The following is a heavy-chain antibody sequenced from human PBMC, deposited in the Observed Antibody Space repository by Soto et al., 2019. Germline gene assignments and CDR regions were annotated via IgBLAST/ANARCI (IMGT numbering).Heavy chain of an antibody. V-gene: IGHV4-39*01. CDR2: IYYSGST. Sequence: SETLSLTCTVSGGSISSSSYYWGWIRQPPGKGLEWIGSIYYSGSTYYNPSLKSRVTISVDTSKNQFSLKLSSVTAADTAVYYCARHPRLKQIVFSWGQGTLVTVSS. CDR3: ARHPRLKQIVFS. D-gene: IGHD6-6*01. CDR1: GGSISSSSYY. J-gene: IGHJ4*02.